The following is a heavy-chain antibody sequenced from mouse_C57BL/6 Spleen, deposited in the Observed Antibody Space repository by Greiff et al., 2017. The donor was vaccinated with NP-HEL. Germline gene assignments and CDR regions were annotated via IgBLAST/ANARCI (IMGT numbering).Heavy chain of an antibody. CDR2: ISRGSSTI. Sequence: EVQRVESGGGLVKPGGSLKLSCAASGFTFSDYGMHWVRQAPEKGLEWVAYISRGSSTIDYADKVKGRFTISRDNAKNTRFLQMTSLRSEDTAMYYCAKGAYDYDDGGVYAMDYWGQGTSVTVSS. CDR1: GFTFSDYG. J-gene: IGHJ4*01. V-gene: IGHV5-17*01. CDR3: AKGAYDYDDGGVYAMDY. D-gene: IGHD2-4*01.